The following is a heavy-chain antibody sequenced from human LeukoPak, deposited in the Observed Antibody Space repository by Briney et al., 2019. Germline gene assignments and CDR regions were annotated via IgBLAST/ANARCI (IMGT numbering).Heavy chain of an antibody. CDR3: ARDEYCSSASCYHNYGMDV. CDR2: ISGTGGST. CDR1: GFTFSSYA. D-gene: IGHD2-2*01. J-gene: IGHJ6*02. V-gene: IGHV3-23*01. Sequence: GGSLRLSCAASGFTFSSYAMSWVRQAPGKGLEWVSAISGTGGSTYYADSVMGRFTISRDNSNNTLYLQMNSLRAEDTAVYYCARDEYCSSASCYHNYGMDVWGQGTTVTVSS.